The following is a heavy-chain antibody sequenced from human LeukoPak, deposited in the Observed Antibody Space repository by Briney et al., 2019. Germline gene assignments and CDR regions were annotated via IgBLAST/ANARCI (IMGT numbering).Heavy chain of an antibody. CDR1: GGTFSSYA. CDR2: IIPIFGTA. J-gene: IGHJ4*02. D-gene: IGHD2-8*01. V-gene: IGHV1-69*13. CDR3: ARVRARVLMVYAISGHFDY. Sequence: SVKVSCKASGGTFSSYAISWVRQAPGQGLEWMGGIIPIFGTANYAQKFQGRVTITADESTSTAYMELSSLRSEDTAVYYCARVRARVLMVYAISGHFDYWGQGTPVTVSS.